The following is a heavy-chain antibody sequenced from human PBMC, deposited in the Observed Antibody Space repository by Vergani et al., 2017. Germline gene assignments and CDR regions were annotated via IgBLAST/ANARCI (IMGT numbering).Heavy chain of an antibody. V-gene: IGHV4-38-2*02. CDR1: GYSISSGYY. D-gene: IGHD4-11*01. J-gene: IGHJ4*02. CDR3: ARLSRNYSSTPFDY. CDR2: IYHSGST. Sequence: QVQLQESGPGLVKPSETLSLTCTVSGYSISSGYYWGWIRQPPGKGLEWIGSIYHSGSTDYNPSLKRRVTISVDTSKNQFSLKLSSVTAADTAVYYCARLSRNYSSTPFDYWGQGTLVTVSS.